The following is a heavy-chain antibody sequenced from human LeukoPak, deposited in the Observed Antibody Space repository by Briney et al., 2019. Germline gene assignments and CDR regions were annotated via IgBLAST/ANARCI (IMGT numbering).Heavy chain of an antibody. Sequence: GSLRLSCAASPFTFSSYGMHWVRQAPGKGLEWVAYIQYDGSNQQYADSVKGRFSISRNSSKNILYLQMNSLRAEDTAVYYCAKDRCSNGVGCYYYYMDVWGKGTTVTISS. D-gene: IGHD2-8*01. CDR3: AKDRCSNGVGCYYYYMDV. CDR1: PFTFSSYG. V-gene: IGHV3-30*02. J-gene: IGHJ6*03. CDR2: IQYDGSNQ.